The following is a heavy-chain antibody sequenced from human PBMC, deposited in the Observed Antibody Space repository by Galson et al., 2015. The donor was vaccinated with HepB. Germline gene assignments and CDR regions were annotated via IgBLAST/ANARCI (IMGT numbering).Heavy chain of an antibody. CDR1: GFTFSNYN. CDR2: ISSSSSYI. D-gene: IGHD3-22*01. Sequence: SLRLSCAASGFTFSNYNMNWVRQAPGKGLEWVSSISSSSSYIYYADSVKGRFTISRDNAKNSLYLQMNSLRAEDTAVYYCARDMDSSGDYGDWGQGTLVTVSS. J-gene: IGHJ4*02. CDR3: ARDMDSSGDYGD. V-gene: IGHV3-21*01.